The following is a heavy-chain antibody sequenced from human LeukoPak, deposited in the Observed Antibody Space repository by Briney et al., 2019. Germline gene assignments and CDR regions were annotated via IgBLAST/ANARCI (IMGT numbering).Heavy chain of an antibody. D-gene: IGHD1-26*01. J-gene: IGHJ4*02. V-gene: IGHV4-61*02. Sequence: PSETLSLTCTVSGDSISSGSYYWSWIRQPAGKGLEWIGRIYTSGSTNYNPSLKSRVTISVDTSKNQFSLKLSSVTAADTAVYYCAKANRGSYYGLGDYFDYWGQGTLVTVSS. CDR1: GDSISSGSYY. CDR3: AKANRGSYYGLGDYFDY. CDR2: IYTSGST.